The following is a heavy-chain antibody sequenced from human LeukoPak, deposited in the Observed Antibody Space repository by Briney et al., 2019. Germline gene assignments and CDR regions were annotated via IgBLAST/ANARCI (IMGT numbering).Heavy chain of an antibody. CDR1: GFTVSSNY. CDR3: AKDLYYDYGDA. V-gene: IGHV3-53*01. CDR2: IYSDGST. J-gene: IGHJ5*02. Sequence: GGSLRLSCAASGFTVSSNYMSWVRQAPGKGLEWVSVIYSDGSTYYAGSVKGRFTISRDNSKNTLYLQMNALRAEDTAVYYCAKDLYYDYGDAWGQGTLVTVSS. D-gene: IGHD3-16*01.